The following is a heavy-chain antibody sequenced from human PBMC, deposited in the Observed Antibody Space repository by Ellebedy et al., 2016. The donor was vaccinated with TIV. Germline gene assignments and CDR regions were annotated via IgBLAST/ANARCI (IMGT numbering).Heavy chain of an antibody. V-gene: IGHV3-21*06. J-gene: IGHJ4*02. D-gene: IGHD2-15*01. Sequence: GESLKISCVASGFTFSNYNMNWVRQSPGKGLEWVSSIRSTGSDKYYAESVKGRFTISRDNAQNTLFLQMNSLRVEDTAVYYCARGWSTPDSWGQGTLVIVFS. CDR3: ARGWSTPDS. CDR2: IRSTGSDK. CDR1: GFTFSNYN.